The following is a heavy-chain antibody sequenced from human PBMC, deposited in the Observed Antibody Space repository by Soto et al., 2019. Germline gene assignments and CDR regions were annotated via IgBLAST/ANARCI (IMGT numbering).Heavy chain of an antibody. CDR2: INAGNGNT. J-gene: IGHJ4*02. D-gene: IGHD3-22*01. CDR1: GYTFISYG. V-gene: IGHV1-3*01. CDR3: ARGSGYYYWDDY. Sequence: ASVKVSCKASGYTFISYGISWVRQAPGQGLEWMGWINAGNGNTKYSQKFQGRVTITRDTSASTAYMELSSLRSEDTAVYYCARGSGYYYWDDYWGQGTLVTVSS.